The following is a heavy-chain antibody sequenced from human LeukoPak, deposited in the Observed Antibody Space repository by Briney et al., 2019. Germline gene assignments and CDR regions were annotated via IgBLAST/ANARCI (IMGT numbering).Heavy chain of an antibody. CDR1: GFTFSDYY. J-gene: IGHJ3*02. Sequence: PGGPLRLSCAASGFTFSDYYMSWIRQAPGKGLEWVSYISSSGSARYYADSVKGRFTISRENAKNSLYLQMKSLRAEDTAVYYCAIPDRRYGDAFDIWGQGTMVTVSS. D-gene: IGHD3-9*01. CDR2: ISSSGSAR. V-gene: IGHV3-11*04. CDR3: AIPDRRYGDAFDI.